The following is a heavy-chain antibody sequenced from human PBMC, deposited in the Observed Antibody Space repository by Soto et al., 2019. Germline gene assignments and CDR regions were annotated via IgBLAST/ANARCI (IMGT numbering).Heavy chain of an antibody. CDR3: AKSTAIVVVPAANFNWFDP. CDR1: GFTFSSYA. D-gene: IGHD2-2*01. Sequence: GGSLRLSCAASGFTFSSYAMSWVRQAPGKGLEWVSAISGSGGGTYYADSVKGRFTISRDNSKNTLYLQMNSLRAEDTAVYYCAKSTAIVVVPAANFNWFDPWGQGTLVTVS. CDR2: ISGSGGGT. J-gene: IGHJ5*02. V-gene: IGHV3-23*01.